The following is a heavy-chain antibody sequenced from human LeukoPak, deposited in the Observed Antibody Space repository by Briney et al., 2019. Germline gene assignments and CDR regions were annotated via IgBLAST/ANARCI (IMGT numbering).Heavy chain of an antibody. J-gene: IGHJ3*02. D-gene: IGHD3-10*01. CDR3: ASFLGVRGVIMGAFDI. Sequence: SQTLSLTCTVSGGSISSGSYYWSWIRQPAGKGLEWIGRIYTSGSTNYNPSLKSRVTISVDTSKNQFSLKLSSVTAADTAVYYCASFLGVRGVIMGAFDIWGQGTMVTVSS. V-gene: IGHV4-61*02. CDR1: GGSISSGSYY. CDR2: IYTSGST.